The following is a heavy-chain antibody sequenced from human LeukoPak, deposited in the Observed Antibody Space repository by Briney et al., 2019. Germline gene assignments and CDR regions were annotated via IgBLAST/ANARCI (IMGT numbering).Heavy chain of an antibody. D-gene: IGHD3-10*01. CDR2: ISGSGGST. CDR3: AKMAREFGELSQSPNFDY. Sequence: GGSLRLSCAASGFTFSSYAMSWVRQAPGKGLEWVSAISGSGGSTYYADSVKGRFTISRDNSKNTLYLQMNSLRAEDTAVYYCAKMAREFGELSQSPNFDYWGQGTLVTVSS. J-gene: IGHJ4*02. CDR1: GFTFSSYA. V-gene: IGHV3-23*01.